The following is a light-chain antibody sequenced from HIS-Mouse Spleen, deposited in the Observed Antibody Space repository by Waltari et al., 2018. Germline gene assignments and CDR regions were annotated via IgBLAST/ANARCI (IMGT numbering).Light chain of an antibody. CDR2: DDS. Sequence: SYVLTQPPSVSVAPGKTARITWGGNNIGSKSGHWYQQKPGQAPVLVGYDDSDRPSGSPERFSGSNSGNTATLTISRVEAGDEADYYCQVWDSSSDHVVFGGGTKLTVL. CDR3: QVWDSSSDHVV. J-gene: IGLJ2*01. V-gene: IGLV3-21*03. CDR1: NIGSKS.